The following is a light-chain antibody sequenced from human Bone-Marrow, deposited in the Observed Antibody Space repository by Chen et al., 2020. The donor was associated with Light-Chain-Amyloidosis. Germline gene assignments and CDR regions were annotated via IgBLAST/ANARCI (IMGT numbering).Light chain of an antibody. Sequence: SYELTQPPSVSVSLGQTARLTCSGDDLPTKYAYWYQQKPGQAPVLVIHRDTERPSGISERFSGSSSGTTATLTISGVQAEDEADYHCQTADSSGTYEGICGGGTKLTVL. J-gene: IGLJ2*01. CDR2: RDT. CDR3: QTADSSGTYEGI. V-gene: IGLV3-25*03. CDR1: DLPTKY.